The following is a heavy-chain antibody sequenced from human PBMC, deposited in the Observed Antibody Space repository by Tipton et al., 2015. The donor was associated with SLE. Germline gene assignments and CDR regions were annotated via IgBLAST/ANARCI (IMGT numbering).Heavy chain of an antibody. Sequence: SLRLSCAASGFTFSNFAMVWVRQAPGKRLEWLSALSPSGAGTHYADSVQGRFIISRDNSKKILYLQMNSLRAEDTAVYYCAKPSRITMVRGVIAPFHVWGQGTMVTVS. D-gene: IGHD3-10*01. V-gene: IGHV3-23*01. CDR1: GFTFSNFA. J-gene: IGHJ3*01. CDR3: AKPSRITMVRGVIAPFHV. CDR2: LSPSGAGT.